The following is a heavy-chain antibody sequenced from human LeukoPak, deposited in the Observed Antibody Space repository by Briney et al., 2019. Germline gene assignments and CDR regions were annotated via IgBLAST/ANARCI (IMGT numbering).Heavy chain of an antibody. CDR2: IHYSGNT. V-gene: IGHV4-59*08. J-gene: IGHJ4*02. Sequence: PSETLSLTCTVSGASISAYSWSWIRQPPGKGLGWIGCIHYSGNTHCNPSLESRVTLSVDTSKNQFSLQLSSVTAADTAVYYCARHGRESRYFDWLLYYIDHWGQGALVTVSS. CDR1: GASISAYS. CDR3: ARHGRESRYFDWLLYYIDH. D-gene: IGHD3-9*01.